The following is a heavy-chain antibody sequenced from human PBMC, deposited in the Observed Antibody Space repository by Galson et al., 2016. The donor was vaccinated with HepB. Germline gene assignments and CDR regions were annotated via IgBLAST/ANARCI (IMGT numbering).Heavy chain of an antibody. CDR1: GYTFTSYG. CDR3: ARVFTMVRGVTNTFYYYGMDV. Sequence: SVKVSCKASGYTFTSYGISWVRQAPGQGLEWMGWISAYNGNTYYAQKFQGRVTMTRDTSISTAYMELSGLKSDDTAVYYCARVFTMVRGVTNTFYYYGMDVWGQGTTVTVSS. V-gene: IGHV1-18*01. D-gene: IGHD3-10*01. CDR2: ISAYNGNT. J-gene: IGHJ6*02.